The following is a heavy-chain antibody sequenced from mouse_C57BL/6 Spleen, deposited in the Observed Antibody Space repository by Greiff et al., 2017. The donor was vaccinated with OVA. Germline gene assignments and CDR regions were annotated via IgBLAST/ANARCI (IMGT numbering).Heavy chain of an antibody. CDR2: IDPSDSYT. Sequence: VQLQQPGAELVRPGTSVKLSCKASGYTFTSYWMHWVKQRPGQGLEWIGVIDPSDSYTNYNQKFKGKATLTVDTSSSTAYMQLSSLTSEDSAVYYCARSYDYDAWFAYWGKGTLVTVSA. CDR1: GYTFTSYW. V-gene: IGHV1-59*01. D-gene: IGHD2-4*01. J-gene: IGHJ3*01. CDR3: ARSYDYDAWFAY.